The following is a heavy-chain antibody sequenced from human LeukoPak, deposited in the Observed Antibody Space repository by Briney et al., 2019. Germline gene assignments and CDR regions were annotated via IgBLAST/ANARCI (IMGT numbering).Heavy chain of an antibody. Sequence: PSETLSLTCTVSGYSISSGYYWSWIRQPPGKGLEWIGEINHSGSTNYNPSLKSRVTISVDTSKNQFSLKLSSVTAADTAVYYCARRLSRIYYGSGSYYFDYWGQGTLVTVSS. CDR3: ARRLSRIYYGSGSYYFDY. V-gene: IGHV4-38-2*02. CDR1: GYSISSGYY. J-gene: IGHJ4*02. CDR2: INHSGST. D-gene: IGHD3-10*01.